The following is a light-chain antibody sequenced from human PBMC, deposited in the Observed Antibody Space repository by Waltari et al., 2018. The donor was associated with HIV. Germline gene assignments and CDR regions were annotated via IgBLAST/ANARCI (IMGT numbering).Light chain of an antibody. Sequence: QSALTQPRAVAGSRGQSVTISGTGGSSDIGYFGYVSWYQQYPGKAPEVSIYEVAQWTSGVPDRFTDSKSGITASLIISGLQDEDEADYYCCSYARIYPYVFGPGTTVTVL. V-gene: IGLV2-11*01. CDR2: EVA. CDR3: CSYARIYPYV. J-gene: IGLJ1*01. CDR1: SSDIGYFGY.